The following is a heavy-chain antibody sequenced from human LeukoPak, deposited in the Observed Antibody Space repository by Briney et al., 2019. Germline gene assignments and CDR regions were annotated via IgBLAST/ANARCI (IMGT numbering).Heavy chain of an antibody. CDR1: GFTVSSNY. D-gene: IGHD5-12*01. J-gene: IGHJ4*02. CDR3: ARLYSGYDSFDY. V-gene: IGHV3-53*01. CDR2: IYSGGST. Sequence: PGESLRLSCAASGFTVSSNYMSWVRQAPGKGLEWVSVIYSGGSTYYADSVKGRFTISRDNSKNTLYLQMNSLRAEDTAVYYCARLYSGYDSFDYWGQGTLVTVSS.